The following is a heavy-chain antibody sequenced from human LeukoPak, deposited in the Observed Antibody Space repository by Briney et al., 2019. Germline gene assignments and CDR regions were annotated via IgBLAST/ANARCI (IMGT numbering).Heavy chain of an antibody. J-gene: IGHJ4*02. CDR1: GYTFTSYD. CDR3: ARGDIPYGDYQYYFDY. CDR2: MNPNSGNT. Sequence: ASVKVSCKASGYTFTSYDINWVRQATGQGLEWMGWMNPNSGNTGYAQKFQGRVTMTRNTSISTAYMELSSLRSEDTAVYYCARGDIPYGDYQYYFDYWGQGTLVTASS. D-gene: IGHD4-17*01. V-gene: IGHV1-8*01.